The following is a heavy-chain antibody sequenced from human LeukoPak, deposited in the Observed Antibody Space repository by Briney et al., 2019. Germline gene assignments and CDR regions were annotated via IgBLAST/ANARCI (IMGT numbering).Heavy chain of an antibody. CDR2: ISYDGSNK. V-gene: IGHV3-30-3*01. J-gene: IGHJ4*02. Sequence: PGGSLRLSCAASGFXFSSYAIHWVRQAPGKGLKWVAVISYDGSNKYYADSVKGRFTISRDNSKNTLYLQMNSLRAEDTAVYHCARGAPRGYFDYWGQGTLVTVSS. D-gene: IGHD3-10*01. CDR3: ARGAPRGYFDY. CDR1: GFXFSSYA.